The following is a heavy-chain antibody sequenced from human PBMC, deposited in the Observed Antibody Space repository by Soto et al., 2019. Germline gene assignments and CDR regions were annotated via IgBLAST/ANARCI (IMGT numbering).Heavy chain of an antibody. D-gene: IGHD3-22*01. V-gene: IGHV4-30-2*01. CDR1: GGSISSGGYS. CDR3: ARFRDYDGGEFDY. Sequence: SETLSLTCAVSGGSISSGGYSWSWIRQPPGKGLEWIGYIYHSGSTYYNPSLKSRVTISVDRSKNQFSLKLSSVTAADTAVYYCARFRDYDGGEFDYWGQGTLVTVSS. CDR2: IYHSGST. J-gene: IGHJ4*02.